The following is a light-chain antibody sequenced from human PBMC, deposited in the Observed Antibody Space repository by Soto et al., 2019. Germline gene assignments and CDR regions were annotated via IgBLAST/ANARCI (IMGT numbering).Light chain of an antibody. J-gene: IGLJ1*01. Sequence: QSVLTQPASVSGSPGQSIIISCTGTSSDVGGYNYVSWYQQHPGKAPKLMIYEVSNRPSGVSNRFSGSKSGNTASLTISGLQAEDEADYYCSSYTSSSTLVFGTGTQLTVL. CDR2: EVS. CDR3: SSYTSSSTLV. V-gene: IGLV2-14*01. CDR1: SSDVGGYNY.